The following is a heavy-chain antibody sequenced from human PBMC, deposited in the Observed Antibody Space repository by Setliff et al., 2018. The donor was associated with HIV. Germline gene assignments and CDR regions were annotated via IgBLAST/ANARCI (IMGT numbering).Heavy chain of an antibody. V-gene: IGHV1-69*05. J-gene: IGHJ4*02. CDR1: EGTFSSYA. CDR2: IIPIFGTA. Sequence: SVKVSCKASEGTFSSYAVSWVRQAPGQGLEWMGGIIPIFGTANYAQKFQGRVTITTDESTSTAYMELSSLRSEDTAVYYCARASSGGSYSGYFDYWGQGTLVTVSS. CDR3: ARASSGGSYSGYFDY. D-gene: IGHD1-26*01.